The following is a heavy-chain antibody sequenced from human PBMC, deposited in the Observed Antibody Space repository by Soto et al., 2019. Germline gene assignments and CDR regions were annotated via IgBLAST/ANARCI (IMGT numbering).Heavy chain of an antibody. CDR3: AGGDYYHSSGYYFYYYTMDV. V-gene: IGHV4-39*01. CDR1: CGSISSSSYY. Sequence: SETLSLTCTVSCGSISSSSYYWGWIRHPPGKGLEWIGNVYYGGSTYYNPSLKSRVTISVETSKSQFSLKLSSVTAADTAVYYCAGGDYYHSSGYYFYYYTMDVWGQGTTVTVSS. CDR2: VYYGGST. D-gene: IGHD3-22*01. J-gene: IGHJ6*02.